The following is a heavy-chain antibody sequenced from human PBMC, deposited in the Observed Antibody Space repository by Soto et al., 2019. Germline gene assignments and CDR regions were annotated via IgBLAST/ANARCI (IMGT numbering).Heavy chain of an antibody. J-gene: IGHJ6*02. CDR3: AREALLDCSGGSCYYYGMDV. V-gene: IGHV1-2*04. D-gene: IGHD2-15*01. Sequence: QVQLVQSGAEVKKPGASVKVSCKASGYTFTGYYMHWVRQAPGQGLEWMGWINPNSGGTNYAQKFQGWVTMTRDTSISTAYMELSRLRSDDTAVYYCAREALLDCSGGSCYYYGMDVWGQGTTVTVSS. CDR1: GYTFTGYY. CDR2: INPNSGGT.